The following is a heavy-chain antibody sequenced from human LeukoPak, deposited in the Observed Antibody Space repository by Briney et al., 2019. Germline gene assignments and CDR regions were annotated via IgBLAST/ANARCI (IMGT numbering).Heavy chain of an antibody. V-gene: IGHV4-34*01. J-gene: IGHJ4*02. CDR1: GGSFSGYY. CDR2: INHSGST. Sequence: PSGTLSLTCAVYGGSFSGYYWSWIRQAPGKGLEWIGEINHSGSTNYNPSLKSRVTISVDTSKNQFSLKLSSVTAADTAVYYCARVRVAYCGGDCYLWGQGTLVTVSS. D-gene: IGHD2-21*02. CDR3: ARVRVAYCGGDCYL.